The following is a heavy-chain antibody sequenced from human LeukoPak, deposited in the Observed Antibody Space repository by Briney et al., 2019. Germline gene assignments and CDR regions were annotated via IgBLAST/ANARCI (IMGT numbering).Heavy chain of an antibody. CDR2: ISKDGSNE. D-gene: IGHD3-3*01. J-gene: IGHJ4*02. V-gene: IGHV3-30*03. CDR1: EFTFNNYG. Sequence: PGGSLRLSCSASEFTFNNYGMHWVRQAPGKGLEWVALISKDGSNEYYADSVKGRFTISRDNAKNSLYLQMNSLRAEDTAVYYCARDKYDFWSGYSDWGQGTLVTVSS. CDR3: ARDKYDFWSGYSD.